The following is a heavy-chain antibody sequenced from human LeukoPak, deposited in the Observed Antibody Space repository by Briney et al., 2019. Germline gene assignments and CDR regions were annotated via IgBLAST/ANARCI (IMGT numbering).Heavy chain of an antibody. CDR3: ARVIGRLTFLGAFDI. CDR1: GYTFTSYG. D-gene: IGHD2/OR15-2a*01. Sequence: ASVKVSCKASGYTFTSYGISWVRQAPGQGLEWMGGIIPIFGTANYAQKFQGRVTITTDESTSTAYMELSSLRSEDTAVYYCARVIGRLTFLGAFDIWGQGTMVTVSS. J-gene: IGHJ3*02. V-gene: IGHV1-69*05. CDR2: IIPIFGTA.